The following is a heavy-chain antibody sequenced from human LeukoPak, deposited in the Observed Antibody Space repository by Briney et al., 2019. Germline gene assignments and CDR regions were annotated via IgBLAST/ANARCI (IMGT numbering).Heavy chain of an antibody. Sequence: GGSLRLSCVASGLNFDDSAMHWVRQAPGKGLEWVSLISADGGSTFSADSVKGRFSISRDNSKNTLYLQMNSLRSEDTAMYYCAKESGKFDYWGEGTLVAVSS. CDR3: AKESGKFDY. CDR2: ISADGGST. CDR1: GLNFDDSA. V-gene: IGHV3-43*02. J-gene: IGHJ4*02.